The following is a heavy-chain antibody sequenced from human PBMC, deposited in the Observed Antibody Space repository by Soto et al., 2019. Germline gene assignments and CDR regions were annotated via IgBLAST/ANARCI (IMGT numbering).Heavy chain of an antibody. J-gene: IGHJ4*02. CDR1: GYSFTSYW. V-gene: IGHV5-51*01. D-gene: IGHD1-1*01. Sequence: PGETLKISCKGSGYSFTSYWIGWVRQMPGKGLEWMGIIYPGDSDTRYSPSFQGQVTISADKSISTAYLQWSSLKASDTAMYYCARHIFSIWHDPTYFDYWCQGPLVTGSS. CDR2: IYPGDSDT. CDR3: ARHIFSIWHDPTYFDY.